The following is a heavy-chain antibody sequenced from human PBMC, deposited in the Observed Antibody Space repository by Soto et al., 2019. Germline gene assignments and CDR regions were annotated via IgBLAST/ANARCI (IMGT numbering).Heavy chain of an antibody. CDR2: IYWNADK. CDR1: GFSLRTSGVG. Sequence: QITLKESGPTLVKPSETLTLTCSFSGFSLRTSGVGVAWIRQPPGKALEWLALIYWNADKRFSPSLRSRLSITKDTSKNQVVLTLTDVDPVDTATYYCAHEVASTRNWFDTWGQGTLVTVSS. D-gene: IGHD2-15*01. V-gene: IGHV2-5*01. CDR3: AHEVASTRNWFDT. J-gene: IGHJ5*02.